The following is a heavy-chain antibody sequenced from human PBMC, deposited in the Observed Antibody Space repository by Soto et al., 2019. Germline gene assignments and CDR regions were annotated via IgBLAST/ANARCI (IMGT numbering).Heavy chain of an antibody. D-gene: IGHD3-22*01. Sequence: QVQLVESGGGLVKPGGSLRLSCAASGFTFSDSYMSWIRQAPGKGLEWVSYISSSGTTMYYADSVKGRFTISRDNAKNSLYLQMHSLRAEDTAVYYCAREPRRGRGFYYIFDNWGQGTLVTVSS. CDR2: ISSSGTTM. CDR1: GFTFSDSY. CDR3: AREPRRGRGFYYIFDN. J-gene: IGHJ4*02. V-gene: IGHV3-11*01.